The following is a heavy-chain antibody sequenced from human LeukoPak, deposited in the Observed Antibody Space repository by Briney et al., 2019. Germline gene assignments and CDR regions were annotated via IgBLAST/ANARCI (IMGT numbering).Heavy chain of an antibody. J-gene: IGHJ6*02. D-gene: IGHD3-16*01. Sequence: ASVKVSCKAFGYTFTNFVVSWVRQVPGQGLEWRGWISGYNGNTNYGQKVRGRVTMTTDTSTTTAYMELRSVRSDDTAVYYCAREPRRLYYEAYYGMEVWGQGSTVTVSS. V-gene: IGHV1-18*01. CDR2: ISGYNGNT. CDR1: GYTFTNFV. CDR3: AREPRRLYYEAYYGMEV.